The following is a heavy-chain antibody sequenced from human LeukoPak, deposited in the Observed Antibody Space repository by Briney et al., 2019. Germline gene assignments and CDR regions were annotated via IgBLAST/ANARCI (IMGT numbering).Heavy chain of an antibody. CDR3: ARGSGWYYY. J-gene: IGHJ4*02. Sequence: SETLSLTCTVSGGSISSYYWSWIRQPPGKGLEGIGHIYYSGSTNYNPSLKSRVTISVDTSKNQFSLKLSSVTAADTAVYYCARGSGWYYYWGQGTLVTVSS. D-gene: IGHD6-13*01. V-gene: IGHV4-59*08. CDR1: GGSISSYY. CDR2: IYYSGST.